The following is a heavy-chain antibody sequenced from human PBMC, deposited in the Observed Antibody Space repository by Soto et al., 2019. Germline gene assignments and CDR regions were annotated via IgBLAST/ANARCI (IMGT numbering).Heavy chain of an antibody. CDR3: AKSPSYPVHFDY. CDR1: GFTFSSYG. V-gene: IGHV3-30*18. J-gene: IGHJ4*02. CDR2: ISYDGSNK. D-gene: IGHD1-26*01. Sequence: GGSLRLSCAASGFTFSSYGMHWVRQAPGKGLEWVAVISYDGSNKYYADSVKGRFTISGDNSKNTLYLQMNSLRAEDTAVYYCAKSPSYPVHFDYWGQGTLVTVSS.